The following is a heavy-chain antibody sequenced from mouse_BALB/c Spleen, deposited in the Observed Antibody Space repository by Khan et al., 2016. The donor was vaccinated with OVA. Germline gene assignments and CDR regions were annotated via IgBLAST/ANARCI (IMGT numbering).Heavy chain of an antibody. Sequence: EVELVGSGGGLVKPGGSLKLSCAASGFTFSNYAMSWVRQTPEKRLEWVASISSGGDTYYPDSVKGRFTFSRDDARNILYLQMSSLRSEDTAMYYCARGDYYVSNYFDYWGQGTTLTVS. CDR2: ISSGGDT. CDR3: ARGDYYVSNYFDY. V-gene: IGHV5-6-5*01. CDR1: GFTFSNYA. J-gene: IGHJ2*01. D-gene: IGHD1-1*01.